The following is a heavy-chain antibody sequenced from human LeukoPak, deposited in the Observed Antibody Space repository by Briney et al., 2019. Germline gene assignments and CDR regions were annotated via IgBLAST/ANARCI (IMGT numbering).Heavy chain of an antibody. CDR2: INHSGST. D-gene: IGHD6-6*01. V-gene: IGHV4-34*01. CDR1: GGSFSGYY. CDR3: ARSEYSSSGGYYYYYYMDV. Sequence: SATLSLTCAVYGGSFSGYYWSWIRQPPGKGLEWIGEINHSGSTNYNPSLKSRVTISVDTSKNQFSLKLSSVTAADTAVYYCARSEYSSSGGYYYYYYMDVWGKGTTVTVSS. J-gene: IGHJ6*03.